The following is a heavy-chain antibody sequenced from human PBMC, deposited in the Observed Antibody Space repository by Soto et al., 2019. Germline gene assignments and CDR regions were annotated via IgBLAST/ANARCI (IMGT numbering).Heavy chain of an antibody. D-gene: IGHD3-10*01. CDR2: ISNSGST. CDR1: GGSVSSGTYY. J-gene: IGHJ6*02. V-gene: IGHV4-61*01. Sequence: SETLSLTCVVSGGSVSSGTYYWTWIRQPPGKGLEWIGYISNSGSTNYNPSLKSRVTISADTSKNQFSLKLSSVTAADTAVYYCASLSYRGSGSYYYYYYGMDVWGQGTTVTVSS. CDR3: ASLSYRGSGSYYYYYYGMDV.